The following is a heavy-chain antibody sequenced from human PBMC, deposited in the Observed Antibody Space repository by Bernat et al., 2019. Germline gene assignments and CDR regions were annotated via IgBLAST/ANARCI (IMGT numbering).Heavy chain of an antibody. Sequence: QITLKESGPTLVKPTQTLTLTCSFSGFSLTTSGVGVGWIRQPPGEALEWLALIYWDDDNRYNSSLRNRLTITKDTSKNQVVLTLTNVDPVDTATYYCAHTTRGEVHHYFDYWGQGTLVTVSS. J-gene: IGHJ4*02. D-gene: IGHD3-16*01. CDR3: AHTTRGEVHHYFDY. CDR1: GFSLTTSGVG. CDR2: IYWDDDN. V-gene: IGHV2-5*02.